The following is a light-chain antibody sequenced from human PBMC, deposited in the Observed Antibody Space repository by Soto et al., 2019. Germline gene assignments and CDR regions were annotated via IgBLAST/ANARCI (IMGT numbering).Light chain of an antibody. CDR2: GAS. Sequence: EIVLTQSPGTLSLSTGERATLSCRASQSVSSGYLAWYQQKPGQAPRLLIYGASSRATGIPDRFSGSGSGTDFTLTISRLEPEDFAVYYCQQYGSSPPMYTFGQGTKLEIK. CDR3: QQYGSSPPMYT. V-gene: IGKV3-20*01. CDR1: QSVSSGY. J-gene: IGKJ2*01.